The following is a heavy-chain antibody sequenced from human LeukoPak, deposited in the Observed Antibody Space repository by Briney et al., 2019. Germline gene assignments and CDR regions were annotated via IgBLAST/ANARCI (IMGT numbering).Heavy chain of an antibody. J-gene: IGHJ3*02. CDR1: GYIVTSYY. CDR3: ARGRNYYDSSGYSYEGDAFDI. Sequence: ASVKVSCKASGYIVTSYYMFWVRQAPGQGLEWMGIINPSGGSIRYAQKFQGRVTMTRDTSTSTVYMELSSLRSEDTAVYYCARGRNYYDSSGYSYEGDAFDIWGQGTMVTVSS. D-gene: IGHD3-22*01. CDR2: INPSGGSI. V-gene: IGHV1-46*01.